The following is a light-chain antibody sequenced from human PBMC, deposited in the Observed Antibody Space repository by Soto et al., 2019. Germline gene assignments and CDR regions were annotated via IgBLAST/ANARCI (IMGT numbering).Light chain of an antibody. J-gene: IGKJ2*01. CDR1: QRLLHSNGNIF. CDR3: MQALQTPYT. V-gene: IGKV2-28*01. CDR2: LGS. Sequence: EIVMTQSPPSLTVTPGEPASIPCTSSQRLLHSNGNIFLDWYLQKPGQSPQLLIYLGSNRASGVSDRVSGSETGTYFTLKISRVEAEDVGVYYCMQALQTPYTFGQGTKLEIK.